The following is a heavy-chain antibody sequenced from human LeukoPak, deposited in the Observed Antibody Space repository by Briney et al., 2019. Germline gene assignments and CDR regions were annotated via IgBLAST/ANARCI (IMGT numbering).Heavy chain of an antibody. Sequence: SETLSLTCAVCGGSFSGYYWSWIRQPPGKGLEWIGEINHSGSTNYNPSLKSRVTISVDTSKNQFSLKLSSVTAADTAVYYCARGGQLWLRYWGQGTLVTVSS. V-gene: IGHV4-34*01. CDR3: ARGGQLWLRY. J-gene: IGHJ4*02. CDR1: GGSFSGYY. CDR2: INHSGST. D-gene: IGHD5-18*01.